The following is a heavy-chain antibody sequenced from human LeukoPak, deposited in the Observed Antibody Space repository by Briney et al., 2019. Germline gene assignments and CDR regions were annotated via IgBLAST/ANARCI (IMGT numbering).Heavy chain of an antibody. D-gene: IGHD2-15*01. V-gene: IGHV1-18*04. CDR3: ARSCSGGSCYDY. J-gene: IGHJ4*02. CDR1: GYTFTGYY. CDR2: ISAYNGNT. Sequence: ASVKVSCKASGYTFTGYYMHWVRQAPGQGLEWMGWISAYNGNTNYAQKLQGRVTMTTDTSTSTAYMELRSLRSDDTAVYYCARSCSGGSCYDYWGQGTLVTVSS.